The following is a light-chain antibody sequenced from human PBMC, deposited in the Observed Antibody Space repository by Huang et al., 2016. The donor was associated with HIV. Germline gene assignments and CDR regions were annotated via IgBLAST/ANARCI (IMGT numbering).Light chain of an antibody. J-gene: IGKJ1*01. CDR3: QQYYSLPQT. Sequence: DIIMSQSPESLTVSLGERVTLNCRSSQSVYASSTSKDYMAWFQQKPGQPPKLLLFWASSREVGVPDRFSGSGSGTHFTLTIANLQPEDAAIYYCQQYYSLPQTFGQGTRV. CDR1: QSVYASSTSKDY. CDR2: WAS. V-gene: IGKV4-1*01.